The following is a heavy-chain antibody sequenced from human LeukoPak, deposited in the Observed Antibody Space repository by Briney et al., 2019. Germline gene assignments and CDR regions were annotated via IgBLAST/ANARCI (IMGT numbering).Heavy chain of an antibody. Sequence: GGSLRPSCAASGFTFSSYGMHWVRQAPGKGLEWVAVIWYDGSNKYYADSVKGRFTISRDNSKNTLYLQMNSLRAEDTAVYYCAKESRDYYGSGSQPYFDYWGQGTLVTVSS. CDR2: IWYDGSNK. J-gene: IGHJ4*02. D-gene: IGHD3-10*01. V-gene: IGHV3-33*06. CDR1: GFTFSSYG. CDR3: AKESRDYYGSGSQPYFDY.